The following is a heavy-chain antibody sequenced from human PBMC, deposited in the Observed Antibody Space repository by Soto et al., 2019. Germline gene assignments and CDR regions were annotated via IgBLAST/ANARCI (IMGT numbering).Heavy chain of an antibody. CDR3: ATTVTIFGVVNHYYYGMDV. D-gene: IGHD3-3*01. Sequence: EASVKVSCKVSGYTLTELSMHWVRQAPGKGLEWMGGFDPEDGETIYAQKFQGRVTMTEDTSTDTAYMELSSLRSEDTAVYYCATTVTIFGVVNHYYYGMDVWGQGTTVTVSS. J-gene: IGHJ6*02. CDR2: FDPEDGET. CDR1: GYTLTELS. V-gene: IGHV1-24*01.